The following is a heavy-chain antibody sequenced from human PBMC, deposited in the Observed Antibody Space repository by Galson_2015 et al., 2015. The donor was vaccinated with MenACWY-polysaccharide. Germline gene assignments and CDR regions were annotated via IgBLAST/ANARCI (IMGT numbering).Heavy chain of an antibody. CDR3: ARDRARYSSDPPYYFDS. J-gene: IGHJ4*02. Sequence: CAISGDSVSSGSATWNWIRQSPSRGLEWLGRTYYRSKWYSDYAVSVKGRITINPDTSQNQFSLQLNSVTPEDTAVYYCARDRARYSSDPPYYFDSWGQGSLVTVSS. CDR2: TYYRSKWYS. CDR1: GDSVSSGSAT. V-gene: IGHV6-1*01. D-gene: IGHD6-19*01.